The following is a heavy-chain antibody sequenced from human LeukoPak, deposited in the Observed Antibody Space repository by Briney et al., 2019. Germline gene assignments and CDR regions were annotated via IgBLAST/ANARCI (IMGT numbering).Heavy chain of an antibody. CDR1: GFTFSSYT. CDR2: ITTSDGNT. D-gene: IGHD7-27*01. V-gene: IGHV3-23*01. Sequence: GGSLRLSCAASGFTFSSYTMSWVRQAPGKGLEWVSTITTSDGNTYYADSVKGRFTVSRDNSKNTLFPQMNSLRAEDTAVYYCAKDGGLWVSAHWGDSWGRGTLVTVSS. J-gene: IGHJ4*02. CDR3: AKDGGLWVSAHWGDS.